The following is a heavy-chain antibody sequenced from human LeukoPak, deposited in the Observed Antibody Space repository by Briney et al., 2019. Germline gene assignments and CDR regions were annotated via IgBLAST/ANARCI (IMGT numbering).Heavy chain of an antibody. Sequence: PSETLSLTCTVSGGSINSYYWSWIRQPPGKGLERIGFIYYSGSTSYNPSLKSRVTISVDTPKNQFSLKLSSLTAADTAVYYYARVCSAGSCYGLGVIEYWGQGTLVTVSS. V-gene: IGHV4-59*13. CDR1: GGSINSYY. D-gene: IGHD2-15*01. CDR2: IYYSGST. J-gene: IGHJ4*02. CDR3: ARVCSAGSCYGLGVIEY.